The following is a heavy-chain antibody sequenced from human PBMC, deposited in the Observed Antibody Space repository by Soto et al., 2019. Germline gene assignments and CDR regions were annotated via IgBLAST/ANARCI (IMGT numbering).Heavy chain of an antibody. CDR2: IYHSGST. D-gene: IGHD1-7*01. J-gene: IGHJ4*02. CDR1: GGSIASPNW. Sequence: QVQLQESGPGLVKPSGTLSLTCAVSGGSIASPNWWSWVRQPPGKGLEWIGEIYHSGSTNYNPSLKSRLTISVDKSKNQFSLRLDSVTAADTAVYYCPSLSGTTFAFDYWGRGSLVTVSS. V-gene: IGHV4-4*02. CDR3: PSLSGTTFAFDY.